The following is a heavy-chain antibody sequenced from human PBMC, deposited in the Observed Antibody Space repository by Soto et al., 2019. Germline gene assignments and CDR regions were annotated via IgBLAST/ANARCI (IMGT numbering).Heavy chain of an antibody. D-gene: IGHD3-3*01. V-gene: IGHV4-31*03. CDR3: ARGTGDDFWSGYPKTYYYYYYMDV. Sequence: QVQLQESGPGLVKPSQTLSLTCTVSGGSISSGGYYWSWIRQHPGKGLEWIGYIYYSGSTYYNPSLKSRVTISVDTSKNQYSLKLSSVTAADTAVYYCARGTGDDFWSGYPKTYYYYYYMDVWGKGTTVTVSS. J-gene: IGHJ6*03. CDR1: GGSISSGGYY. CDR2: IYYSGST.